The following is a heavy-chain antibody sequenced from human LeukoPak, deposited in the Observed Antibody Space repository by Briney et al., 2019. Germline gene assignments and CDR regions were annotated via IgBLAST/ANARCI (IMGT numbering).Heavy chain of an antibody. D-gene: IGHD3-22*01. Sequence: GESLRISCKGSGYSFTSYWITWVRQMPGKGLEWMGKIVPSDSYTNYSPSLQGHVTISADKSISTAYLQWSSLKASDTAMYYCARIPLDSSGYYYAGDGFDIWGQGTMVTVSS. J-gene: IGHJ3*02. CDR3: ARIPLDSSGYYYAGDGFDI. CDR1: GYSFTSYW. V-gene: IGHV5-10-1*01. CDR2: IVPSDSYT.